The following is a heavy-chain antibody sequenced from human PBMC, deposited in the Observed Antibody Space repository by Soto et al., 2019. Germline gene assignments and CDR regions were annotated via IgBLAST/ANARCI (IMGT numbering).Heavy chain of an antibody. D-gene: IGHD4-4*01. V-gene: IGHV1-18*01. J-gene: IGHJ4*02. CDR1: GYIFTSYG. Sequence: ASVKVSCTASGYIFTSYGIGWVWQAPGQGLEWMGWISTYKGDPNYAQKFQGRVTMTTDTSTSTAYMELRSLRSDDTALYYCASFEYSYYLFDYWGLGTLVTVSS. CDR3: ASFEYSYYLFDY. CDR2: ISTYKGDP.